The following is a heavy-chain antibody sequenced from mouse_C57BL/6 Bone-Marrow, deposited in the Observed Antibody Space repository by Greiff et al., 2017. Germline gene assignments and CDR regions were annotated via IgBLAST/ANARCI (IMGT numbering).Heavy chain of an antibody. V-gene: IGHV5-2*01. J-gene: IGHJ3*01. CDR2: INSDGGST. CDR1: EYEFPSHD. CDR3: ARVEGAWFAY. D-gene: IGHD3-3*01. Sequence: EVMLVESGGGLVQPGESLKLSCESNEYEFPSHDMSWVRKTPEKRLELVAAINSDGGSTYYPDTMERRFLISRAHTQKTLYRQMSSLRSEVTALYYWARVEGAWFAYWGQGTLVTVSA.